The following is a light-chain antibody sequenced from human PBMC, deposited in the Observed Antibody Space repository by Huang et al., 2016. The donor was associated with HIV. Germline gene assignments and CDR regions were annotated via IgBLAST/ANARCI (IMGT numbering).Light chain of an antibody. Sequence: EIVLTQSTATLSLSPGERATHSCRASQSVSTSLAWYQHQPGQAPRLLIYDASNRATGSSSRFRGSGSGTDFTLTISNLEPEDFAVYYCQQRSNWRGFTFGPGTKVDIK. CDR2: DAS. CDR1: QSVSTS. J-gene: IGKJ3*01. V-gene: IGKV3-11*01. CDR3: QQRSNWRGFT.